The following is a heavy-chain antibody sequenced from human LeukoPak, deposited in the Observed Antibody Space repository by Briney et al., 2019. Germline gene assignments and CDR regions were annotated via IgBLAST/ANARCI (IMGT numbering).Heavy chain of an antibody. J-gene: IGHJ4*02. V-gene: IGHV3-30-3*01. CDR2: ISYDGSNK. CDR3: ARDPAMAYFDY. Sequence: GGSLRLSCAASGNYWMHWVRQAPGKGLEWVAVISYDGSNKYYADSVKGRFTISRDNSKNTLYLQMNSLRAEDTAVYYCARDPAMAYFDYWGQGTLVTVSS. D-gene: IGHD5-18*01. CDR1: GNYW.